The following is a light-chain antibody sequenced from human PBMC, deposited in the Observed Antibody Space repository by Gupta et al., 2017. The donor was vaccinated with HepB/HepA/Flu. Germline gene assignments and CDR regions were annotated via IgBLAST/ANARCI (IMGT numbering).Light chain of an antibody. CDR1: HDIGRY. CDR2: GAS. Sequence: DIQMTQSPSSVSASVGDRVTLTCRASHDIGRYLAWYQQRPGEAPKLLIYGASILQSGVPSRFSGTGFGTDFTLTISSLQPEDFAIYYCQQAKSLPRTFGQGTKV. J-gene: IGKJ2*01. V-gene: IGKV1-12*01. CDR3: QQAKSLPRT.